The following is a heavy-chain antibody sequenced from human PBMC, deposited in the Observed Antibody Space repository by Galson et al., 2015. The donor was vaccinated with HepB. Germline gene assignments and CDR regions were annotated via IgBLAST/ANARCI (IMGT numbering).Heavy chain of an antibody. D-gene: IGHD4-17*01. J-gene: IGHJ4*02. CDR3: AKAPTVTAFGY. Sequence: SLRLSCAASGFTFSSHAMHWARQAPGKGLEWVAVMSYDGSYKYYADSVKGRFTISRDNSKNTLYLQMNSLRAEDTAVYYCAKAPTVTAFGYWGQGTLIIVAS. CDR1: GFTFSSHA. V-gene: IGHV3-30-3*01. CDR2: MSYDGSYK.